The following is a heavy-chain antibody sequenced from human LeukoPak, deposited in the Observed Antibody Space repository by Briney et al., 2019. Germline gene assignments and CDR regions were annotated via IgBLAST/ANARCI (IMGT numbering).Heavy chain of an antibody. V-gene: IGHV3-21*01. Sequence: GGSLRLSCAASGFSFRSYTINWVRQAPGKGLEWVSSISSSGSLIYYADSVRGRFTVSRDNAKISLHLQMNSLRAEDTAVYYCARVGVEQYLVLSYSMDVWGKGTTVTVS. CDR2: ISSSGSLI. J-gene: IGHJ6*03. CDR1: GFSFRSYT. CDR3: ARVGVEQYLVLSYSMDV. D-gene: IGHD6-13*01.